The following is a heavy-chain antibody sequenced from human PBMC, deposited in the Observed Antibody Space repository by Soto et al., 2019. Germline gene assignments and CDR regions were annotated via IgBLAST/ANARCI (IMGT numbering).Heavy chain of an antibody. J-gene: IGHJ6*03. CDR2: ISASNGDT. Sequence: QVQLVQSGAEVKKPGASVKVSCKASGYTFTSHGISWVRQAPGQGPEWMGWISASNGDTNYAQKFQGRLTVTTDTSTSTGYMGLRSVRSEDTAVYYCARMVRGSNIDNYHYMDVWGTGTTVTVSS. D-gene: IGHD3-10*01. V-gene: IGHV1-18*01. CDR1: GYTFTSHG. CDR3: ARMVRGSNIDNYHYMDV.